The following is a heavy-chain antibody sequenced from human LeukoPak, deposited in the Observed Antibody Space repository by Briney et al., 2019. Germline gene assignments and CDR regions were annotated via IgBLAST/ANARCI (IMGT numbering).Heavy chain of an antibody. Sequence: PGGSLRLSCAASGFTFSSYSMNWVRQAPGKGLEWVSSISSSSSYIYYADSVKGRFTISRDNAKNSLYLQMNSLRAEDTAVYYCSREDSPGGGCYFDYWGQGTLVTVSS. J-gene: IGHJ4*02. CDR1: GFTFSSYS. CDR2: ISSSSSYI. D-gene: IGHD2-15*01. CDR3: SREDSPGGGCYFDY. V-gene: IGHV3-21*01.